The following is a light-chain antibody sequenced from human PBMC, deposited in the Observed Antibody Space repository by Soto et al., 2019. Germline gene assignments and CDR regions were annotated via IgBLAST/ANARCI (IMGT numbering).Light chain of an antibody. CDR1: QSVSDMY. CDR2: AS. Sequence: EIVLTQSPGTLSLSPGERATLSCRASQSVSDMYLAWYQQKPGQAPRLLIYASNRATGIPDRFSGSGSGTDFTLTISRLEPEEFAVYYCQHYGTSALFGPGTKVEIK. V-gene: IGKV3-20*01. CDR3: QHYGTSAL. J-gene: IGKJ3*01.